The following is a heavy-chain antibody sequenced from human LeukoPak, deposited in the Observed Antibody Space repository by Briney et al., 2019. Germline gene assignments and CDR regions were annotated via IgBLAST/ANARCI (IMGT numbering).Heavy chain of an antibody. D-gene: IGHD3-10*01. CDR2: ISSSGSTI. CDR1: GFTFSSYE. V-gene: IGHV3-48*03. Sequence: GSLRLSCAASGFTFSSYEMNWVRQAPGKGLEWVSYISSSGSTIYYADSVKGRFTISRDNAKNSLYLQMNSLRAEDTAVYYCARDLKWFGELLNDYWGQGTLVTVSS. CDR3: ARDLKWFGELLNDY. J-gene: IGHJ4*02.